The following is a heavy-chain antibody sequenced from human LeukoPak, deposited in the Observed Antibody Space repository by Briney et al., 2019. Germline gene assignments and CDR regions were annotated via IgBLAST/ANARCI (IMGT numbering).Heavy chain of an antibody. CDR1: GGSISSSSYY. CDR2: IYYSGST. Sequence: PSETLSLTCTVSGGSISSSSYYWGWIRQPPGKGLEWIGSIYYSGSTYYNPSLKSRVTISVDTSKNQFSLKLSSVTAADTAVYYCARGDVDTEWVYWGQGTLVTVSS. J-gene: IGHJ4*02. CDR3: ARGDVDTEWVY. D-gene: IGHD5-18*01. V-gene: IGHV4-39*07.